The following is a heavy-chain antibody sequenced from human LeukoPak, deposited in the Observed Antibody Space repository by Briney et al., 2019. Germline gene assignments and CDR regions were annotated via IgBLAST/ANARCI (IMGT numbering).Heavy chain of an antibody. D-gene: IGHD5-18*01. CDR2: IHYSGST. V-gene: IGHV4-59*01. Sequence: SETLSLTRTVSGGSISSFYWNWIRQSPGKGLEWIGYIHYSGSTNYNPSLKSRVTLSLDAFNNEVSLKLSSVTAADTAVYYCAREGRGRNSYGDYYYYGIDVWGQGTTVSVSS. J-gene: IGHJ6*02. CDR3: AREGRGRNSYGDYYYYGIDV. CDR1: GGSISSFY.